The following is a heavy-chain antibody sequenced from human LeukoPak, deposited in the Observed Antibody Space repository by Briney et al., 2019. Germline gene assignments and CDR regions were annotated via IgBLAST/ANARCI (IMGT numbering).Heavy chain of an antibody. Sequence: SETLSLTCSVSGGFINSRFWAWIRQPPGKGLEWIGYIYEGIPTYNPSLKSRVTISADTSNSQYSLKLNSVTAADTAVYYCASEDTADYKGRFDHWGQGTLVTVSS. CDR1: GGFINSRF. CDR3: ASEDTADYKGRFDH. D-gene: IGHD4-11*01. V-gene: IGHV4-4*08. J-gene: IGHJ4*02. CDR2: IYEGIP.